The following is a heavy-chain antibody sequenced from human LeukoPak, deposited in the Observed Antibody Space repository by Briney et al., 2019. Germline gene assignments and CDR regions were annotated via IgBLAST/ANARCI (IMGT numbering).Heavy chain of an antibody. CDR2: ISGSGSPT. Sequence: PGGSLRLSCAASGFTFSSFAMSWVRQAPVKGLELVSTISGSGSPTYFADSVKGRFIISGDNSKNTLYLQMNSLRAEDTAVYYCARQVGASWFDPWGQGTLLTVSS. CDR3: ARQVGASWFDP. V-gene: IGHV3-23*01. J-gene: IGHJ5*02. CDR1: GFTFSSFA. D-gene: IGHD1-26*01.